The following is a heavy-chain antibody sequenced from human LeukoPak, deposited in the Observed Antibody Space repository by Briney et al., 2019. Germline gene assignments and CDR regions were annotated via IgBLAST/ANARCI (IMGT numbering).Heavy chain of an antibody. V-gene: IGHV3-30*02. CDR2: IRYDGSNR. CDR3: AKGPYSSSPYYYMDV. Sequence: VGSLRLSCAASGFTFSSCGMHWVRQAPGKGLEWVAFIRYDGSNRYYADSVEGRFTISRDNSKNTLYLQMNSLRAEDTAVYYCAKGPYSSSPYYYMDVWGKGTTVTVSS. D-gene: IGHD6-6*01. CDR1: GFTFSSCG. J-gene: IGHJ6*03.